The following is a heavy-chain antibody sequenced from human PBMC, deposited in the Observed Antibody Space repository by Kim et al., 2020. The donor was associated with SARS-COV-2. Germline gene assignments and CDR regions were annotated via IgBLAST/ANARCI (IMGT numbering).Heavy chain of an antibody. Sequence: GGSLRLSCAASGFTFSSYSMNWVRQAPGKGLEWVSYISSSSSSTIYYADSVKGRFTISRDNAKNSLYLQMNSLRDEDTAVYYCARPFGGRDSSAIWNDYWGQGTLVTVSS. D-gene: IGHD3-22*01. CDR1: GFTFSSYS. J-gene: IGHJ4*02. CDR2: ISSSSSSTI. V-gene: IGHV3-48*02. CDR3: ARPFGGRDSSAIWNDY.